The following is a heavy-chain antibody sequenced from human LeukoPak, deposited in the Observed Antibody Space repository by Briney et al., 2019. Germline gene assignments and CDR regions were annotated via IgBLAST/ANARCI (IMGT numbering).Heavy chain of an antibody. D-gene: IGHD2-21*01. CDR3: ARQGGGYSFDY. V-gene: IGHV4-59*08. CDR1: GGSISSFY. J-gene: IGHJ4*02. Sequence: PSETLSLTCTVSGGSISSFYWSWIRQPPGKGLEWIGYIYYSGSTNYNPSLKSRVTISVDTSKIQFSLKLSSVTAADTAVYYCARQGGGYSFDYWGQGALVTVSS. CDR2: IYYSGST.